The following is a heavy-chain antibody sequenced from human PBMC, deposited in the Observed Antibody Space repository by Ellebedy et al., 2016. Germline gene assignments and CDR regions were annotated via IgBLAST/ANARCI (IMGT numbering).Heavy chain of an antibody. J-gene: IGHJ4*02. CDR2: ISYDGSNK. D-gene: IGHD3-10*01. V-gene: IGHV3-30-3*01. CDR1: GFTFSSYA. CDR3: AKVWFGELEYYFDY. Sequence: GGSLRLSCAASGFTFSSYAMHWVRQAPGKGLEWVAVISYDGSNKYYADSVKGRFTISRDNSKNTLYLQMNSLRAEDTAVYYCAKVWFGELEYYFDYWGQGTLVTVSS.